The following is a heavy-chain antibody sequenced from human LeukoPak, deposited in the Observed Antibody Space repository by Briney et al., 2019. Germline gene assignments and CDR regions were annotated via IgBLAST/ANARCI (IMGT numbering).Heavy chain of an antibody. D-gene: IGHD1-26*01. CDR1: GSRFTSYW. Sequence: GASLQIPWKGSGSRFTSYWIGWVRQMPGKGLEWMGIIYPGDSDTRYSPSYQGQVTISADKSISTAYLQWSSLKASDTAMYYCARRRDLYSGSYYPFDYWGQGTLVTVSS. V-gene: IGHV5-51*01. CDR3: ARRRDLYSGSYYPFDY. CDR2: IYPGDSDT. J-gene: IGHJ4*02.